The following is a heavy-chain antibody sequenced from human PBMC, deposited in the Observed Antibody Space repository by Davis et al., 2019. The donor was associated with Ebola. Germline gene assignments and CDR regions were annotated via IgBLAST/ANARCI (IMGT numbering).Heavy chain of an antibody. Sequence: GESLKISCAASGFTFSSYSMNWVRQAPGKGLEWVSIISGDGGTTVYADSVKGRFTISRDNSKNTLHLQMNSLRAEDTAVYYCARGYTAGGYYYYGMDVWGQGTTVTVSS. J-gene: IGHJ6*02. CDR3: ARGYTAGGYYYYGMDV. CDR1: GFTFSSYS. D-gene: IGHD5-18*01. V-gene: IGHV3-23*01. CDR2: ISGDGGTT.